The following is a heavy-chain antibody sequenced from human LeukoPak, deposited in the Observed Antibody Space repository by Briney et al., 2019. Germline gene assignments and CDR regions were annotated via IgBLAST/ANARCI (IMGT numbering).Heavy chain of an antibody. Sequence: PSETLSLTCTVSGGSISSDYWSWIRQPAGKGLEWIGRIYTSGSTNYNPSLKSRVTMSVDTSKNQFSLKLSSVTAADTAVYYCARILSLYCSGGSCPDYWGQGTLVTVSS. CDR2: IYTSGST. J-gene: IGHJ4*02. CDR3: ARILSLYCSGGSCPDY. CDR1: GGSISSDY. V-gene: IGHV4-4*07. D-gene: IGHD2-15*01.